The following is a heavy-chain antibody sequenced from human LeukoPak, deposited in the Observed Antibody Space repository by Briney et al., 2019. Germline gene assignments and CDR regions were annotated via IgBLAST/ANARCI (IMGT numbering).Heavy chain of an antibody. CDR3: ATLGFLGATRFLDN. CDR1: GGIFNDYG. V-gene: IGHV1-69*13. J-gene: IGHJ4*02. Sequence: SVKVSCKASGGIFNDYGINWVRQAPGLGLEWMGGVVPVFGTTNYAQGFQGRVSITAGESTNTAYMEVSSLRSEDTAVYYCATLGFLGATRFLDNWGQGTLVTVSS. D-gene: IGHD1-26*01. CDR2: VVPVFGTT.